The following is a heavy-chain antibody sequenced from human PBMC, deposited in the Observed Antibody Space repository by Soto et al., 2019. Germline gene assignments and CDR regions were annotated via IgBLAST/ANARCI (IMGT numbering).Heavy chain of an antibody. J-gene: IGHJ4*02. Sequence: QVQLVQSGADVKKPGASVKLSCKASGYTFTSYDITWVRQATGQGVEWMGWMNPNSGNTGGAQKFQGRVTMTRNTSISTAYMGLSGLRSEGTAVYYCAREDYGGRPGYWGQGTLVTVSS. V-gene: IGHV1-8*01. CDR1: GYTFTSYD. CDR3: AREDYGGRPGY. CDR2: MNPNSGNT. D-gene: IGHD4-17*01.